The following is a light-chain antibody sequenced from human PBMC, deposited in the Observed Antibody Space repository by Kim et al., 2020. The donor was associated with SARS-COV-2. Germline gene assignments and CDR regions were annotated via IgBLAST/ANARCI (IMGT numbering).Light chain of an antibody. V-gene: IGKV1-39*01. Sequence: SPSVGDVVTITSRTSQTIGTYLNWFQQKPGTAPKVLIYCASNVPSGVPSSFSGSRSGTDFTLTISSLQPEDFGNYFCQQTYSTPYTFGQGTKLEI. CDR1: QTIGTY. CDR3: QQTYSTPYT. J-gene: IGKJ2*01. CDR2: CAS.